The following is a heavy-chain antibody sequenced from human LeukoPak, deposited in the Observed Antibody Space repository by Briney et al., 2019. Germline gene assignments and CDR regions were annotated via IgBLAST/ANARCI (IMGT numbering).Heavy chain of an antibody. CDR3: ARENEVATRSFDY. CDR1: GYTFTSYG. D-gene: IGHD6-6*01. Sequence: GASVKVSCKASGYTFTSYGINWVRQATGQGLEWMGWMNPNSGNTGYAQKFQGRVTMTRNTSTTTAYMELSSLTFEDTAVYYCARENEVATRSFDYWGQGTLVTVSS. V-gene: IGHV1-8*02. J-gene: IGHJ4*02. CDR2: MNPNSGNT.